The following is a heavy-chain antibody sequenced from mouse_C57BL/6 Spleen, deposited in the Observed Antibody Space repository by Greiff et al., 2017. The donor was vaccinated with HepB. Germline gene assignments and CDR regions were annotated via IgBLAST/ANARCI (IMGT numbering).Heavy chain of an antibody. V-gene: IGHV1-54*01. Sequence: QVQLKESGAELVRPGTSVKVSCKASGYAFTNYLIEWVKQRPGQGLEWIGVINPGSGGTNYNEKFKGKATLTADKSSSTAYMQLSSLTSEDSAVYFCARSRDYSYYFDYWGQGTTLTVSS. CDR1: GYAFTNYL. D-gene: IGHD1-1*01. J-gene: IGHJ2*01. CDR2: INPGSGGT. CDR3: ARSRDYSYYFDY.